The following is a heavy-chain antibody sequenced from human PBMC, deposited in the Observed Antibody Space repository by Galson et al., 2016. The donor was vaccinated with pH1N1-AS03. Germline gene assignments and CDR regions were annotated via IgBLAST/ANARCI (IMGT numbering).Heavy chain of an antibody. Sequence: SVKVSCKASGYTVVNYGISWVRRAPGQGLEWMGWISGYDGHTGYAQKFQGRVTMTTDTSTNTPYMGLRSLTSDDTAVYYCARDESGYMYWGQGTLVTVSS. CDR1: GYTVVNYG. D-gene: IGHD3-3*01. V-gene: IGHV1-18*01. CDR3: ARDESGYMY. J-gene: IGHJ4*02. CDR2: ISGYDGHT.